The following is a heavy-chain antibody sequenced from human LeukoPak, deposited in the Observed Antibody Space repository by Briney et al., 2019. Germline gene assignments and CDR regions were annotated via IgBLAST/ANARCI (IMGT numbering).Heavy chain of an antibody. V-gene: IGHV3-21*01. CDR2: IISSSYI. CDR1: GFTFSSYS. CDR3: ARDSLAVVPGGPDY. Sequence: GGSLRLSCAASGFTFSSYSMNWVRQAPGKGLEWVSSIISSSYIYYADSVKGRFTISRDNAKNSLYLQMNSLRAEDTAVYYCARDSLAVVPGGPDYWGQGTLVTVSS. J-gene: IGHJ4*02. D-gene: IGHD2-15*01.